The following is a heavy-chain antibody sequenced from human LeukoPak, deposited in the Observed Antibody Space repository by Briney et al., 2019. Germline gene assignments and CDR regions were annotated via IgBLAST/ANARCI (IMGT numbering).Heavy chain of an antibody. V-gene: IGHV3-23*01. D-gene: IGHD1-1*01. CDR3: AKAPNWNDGPLYYVDY. J-gene: IGHJ4*02. Sequence: PGGSLRLSCAASGFTFSSYAMSWVRQAPGKGLEWVSAISGSGGSTYYADSVKGRFTISRDNSKNTLYLQMNSLRAEDTAVYYCAKAPNWNDGPLYYVDYWGQGTQVTVSS. CDR1: GFTFSSYA. CDR2: ISGSGGST.